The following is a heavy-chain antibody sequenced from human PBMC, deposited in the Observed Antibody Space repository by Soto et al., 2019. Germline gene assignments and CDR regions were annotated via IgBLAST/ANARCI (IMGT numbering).Heavy chain of an antibody. J-gene: IGHJ4*02. V-gene: IGHV4-61*01. D-gene: IGHD3-16*01. CDR3: ARSQRGRTAFTFDY. CDR1: GDSVSNDNYY. CDR2: IYYSGTT. Sequence: SETLSLTCAVSGDSVSNDNYYWSWIRQPPGKGLEWIGYIYYSGTTNYNSYLKSRLSLSVDMSKNQFSLKLASVTAADTAVYFCARSQRGRTAFTFDYWGQGALVTVSS.